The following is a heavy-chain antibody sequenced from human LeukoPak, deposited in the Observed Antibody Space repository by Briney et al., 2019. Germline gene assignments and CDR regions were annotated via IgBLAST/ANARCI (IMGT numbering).Heavy chain of an antibody. Sequence: ASVKVSCKASGYTFTSYYIFWVRQASGQGLEWMGIINPRTGSTSYSQKFQGRVTMTRDMSTSTVYMELSSLRPEDTALYYCARGVHVRVYDSNPHYGHYWGQGTLVTVSS. CDR2: INPRTGST. D-gene: IGHD3-22*01. V-gene: IGHV1-46*01. CDR1: GYTFTSYY. CDR3: ARGVHVRVYDSNPHYGHY. J-gene: IGHJ4*02.